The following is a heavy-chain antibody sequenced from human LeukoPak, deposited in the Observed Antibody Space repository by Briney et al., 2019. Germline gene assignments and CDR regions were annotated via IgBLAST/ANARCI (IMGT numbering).Heavy chain of an antibody. D-gene: IGHD3-3*01. V-gene: IGHV4-34*01. J-gene: IGHJ5*02. CDR2: INHSGST. CDR3: ARWDVRFLGPNWFDP. Sequence: SETLSLTCAVYGGSFSGYYWSWIRQPPGKGLEWIGEINHSGSTNYNPSLKSRVTISVDTSKNQFSLKLSSATAADTAVYYCARWDVRFLGPNWFDPWGQGTLVTVSS. CDR1: GGSFSGYY.